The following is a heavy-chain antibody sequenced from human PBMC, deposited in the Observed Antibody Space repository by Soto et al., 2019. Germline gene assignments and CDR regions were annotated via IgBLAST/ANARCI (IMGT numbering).Heavy chain of an antibody. CDR1: GFSFVNYA. D-gene: IGHD6-19*01. CDR2: LSGGGTST. CDR3: AKATTNGGWFNPFDS. Sequence: EVQLLESGGGLVQPGGSLRLSCAASGFSFVNYAMNWVRQAPGKGLDWASGLSGGGTSTYYADSVKGRFTISRDNSRDTLFLQMNSLTADDTAVYYCAKATTNGGWFNPFDSWGQGALVTVSS. V-gene: IGHV3-23*01. J-gene: IGHJ4*02.